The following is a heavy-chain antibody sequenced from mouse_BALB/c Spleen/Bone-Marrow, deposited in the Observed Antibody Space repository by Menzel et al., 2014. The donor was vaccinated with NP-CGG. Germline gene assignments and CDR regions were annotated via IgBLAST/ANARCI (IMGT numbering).Heavy chain of an antibody. D-gene: IGHD3-2*01. V-gene: IGHV1S127*01. J-gene: IGHJ2*01. CDR1: GYTFISYW. CDR2: IDPSDSYT. Sequence: QVQLQQSGAELVKPGASVKMSCKASGYTFISYWMHWVKQRPGQGLGWIGVIDPSDSYTSYNQKFKGKATLTVDTSSSTAYMQLSSLTSEDSAVYYCTIPTARACFDYWGQGTTLTVSS. CDR3: TIPTARACFDY.